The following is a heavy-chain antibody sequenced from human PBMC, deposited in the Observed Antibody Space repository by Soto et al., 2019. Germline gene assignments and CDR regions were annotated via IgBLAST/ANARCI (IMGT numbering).Heavy chain of an antibody. J-gene: IGHJ4*02. Sequence: EVQLVESGGGLVQPGVSLRLSCAASGFTVSSNYMSWVRQAPGKGLEWVAVIYSGGSTYYADSMKGRFIISRDNSENTLFLQMNSLRAEDTAVYYCGRDKAVGATDYWGQGTLVTVS. CDR3: GRDKAVGATDY. CDR1: GFTVSSNY. V-gene: IGHV3-66*01. D-gene: IGHD1-26*01. CDR2: IYSGGST.